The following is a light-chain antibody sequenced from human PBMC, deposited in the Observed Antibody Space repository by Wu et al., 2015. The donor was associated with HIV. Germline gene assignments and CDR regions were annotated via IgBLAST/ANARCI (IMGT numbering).Light chain of an antibody. J-gene: IGKJ3*01. V-gene: IGKV3-20*01. CDR3: QQGFT. CDR1: QSVSSSH. CDR2: GAT. Sequence: EIVLTQSPGTLSLSPGERATLSCRASQSVSSSHIDWYQQKPGQAPRLLIYGATSRAIGIPERFSGSGSATDFTLSINNLEPEDFAVYYCQQGFTFGPGTKVDLK.